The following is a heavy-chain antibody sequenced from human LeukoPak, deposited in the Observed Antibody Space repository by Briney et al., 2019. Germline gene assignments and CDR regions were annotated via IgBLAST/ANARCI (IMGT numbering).Heavy chain of an antibody. J-gene: IGHJ3*02. CDR1: GFTFSSYE. V-gene: IGHV3-48*03. Sequence: PGGSLRLSCAASGFTFSSYEMNWVRQAPGKGLERVSYISSSGSTIYYADSVKGRFTISRDNAKNSLYLQMNSLRAEDTAVYYCARGVYYDIWTGYSDDAFDIWGQGTMVTVSS. CDR2: ISSSGSTI. D-gene: IGHD3-9*01. CDR3: ARGVYYDIWTGYSDDAFDI.